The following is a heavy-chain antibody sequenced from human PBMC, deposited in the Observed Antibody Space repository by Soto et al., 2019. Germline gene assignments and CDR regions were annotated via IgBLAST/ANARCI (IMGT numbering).Heavy chain of an antibody. CDR2: IIPMFGKP. CDR3: ARSMETNYFYCMDV. D-gene: IGHD2-8*01. J-gene: IGHJ6*02. V-gene: IGHV1-69*01. Sequence: QVQLVQYGAEVREPGSSVKVSCEASGGTFRSYAINWVRQAPGQGLEWMGGIIPMFGKPNYAEKFLGRVTISADESTRTAYMEVTRLKSEDTAVYYCARSMETNYFYCMDVWGLGTTVTVSS. CDR1: GGTFRSYA.